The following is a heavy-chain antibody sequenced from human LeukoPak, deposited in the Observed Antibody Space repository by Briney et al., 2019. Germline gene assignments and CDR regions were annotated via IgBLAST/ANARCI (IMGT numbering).Heavy chain of an antibody. D-gene: IGHD3-9*01. Sequence: SETLSLTCTVSGGSISSSSYSWGGIRKPPGKGLEWSGSIYYSGSTYYNPSLNSRVTISVDTSKNQFSLKLSSVTAADTAVYYCARALYYDILTGRLTNNWFDPWGQGTLVTVSS. CDR1: GGSISSSSYS. CDR2: IYYSGST. J-gene: IGHJ5*02. CDR3: ARALYYDILTGRLTNNWFDP. V-gene: IGHV4-39*01.